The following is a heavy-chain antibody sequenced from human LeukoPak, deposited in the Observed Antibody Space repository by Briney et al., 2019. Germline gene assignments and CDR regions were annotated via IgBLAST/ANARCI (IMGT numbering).Heavy chain of an antibody. CDR3: AREDSSGLDY. J-gene: IGHJ4*02. CDR1: GYSISIGYY. CDR2: IYHSGGT. D-gene: IGHD6-19*01. Sequence: PSETLSLTCSVSGYSISIGYYGAWIRQPPGQGLEGIGRIYHSGGTYYNPSLKSRVTISVDTSKNQFSLKLSSVTAADTAVYYCAREDSSGLDYWGQGTLVTVSS. V-gene: IGHV4-38-2*02.